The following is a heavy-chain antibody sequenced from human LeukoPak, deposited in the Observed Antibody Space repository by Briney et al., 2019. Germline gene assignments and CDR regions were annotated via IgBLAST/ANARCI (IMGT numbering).Heavy chain of an antibody. CDR3: ARAHLSSASTDYMTV. D-gene: IGHD6-6*01. CDR2: ISYDGTNK. V-gene: IGHV3-30*03. Sequence: GGSLRLSCAASGFTFNSYGMHWVRQVPGKGLEWVAIISYDGTNKYYADSVKGRFTISRDSSKNTLYLQTNSLRPEDTAVYYCARAHLSSASTDYMTVWGKGTTVTVSS. CDR1: GFTFNSYG. J-gene: IGHJ6*03.